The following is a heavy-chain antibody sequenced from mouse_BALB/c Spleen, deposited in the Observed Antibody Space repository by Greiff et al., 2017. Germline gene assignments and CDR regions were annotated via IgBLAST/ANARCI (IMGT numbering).Heavy chain of an antibody. CDR1: GFTFSSYA. CDR3: ASPYDGYSYYYAMDY. Sequence: EVKVVESGGGLVKPGGSLKLSCAASGFTFSSYAMSWVRQTPEKRLEWVATISSGGSYTYYPDSVKGRFTISRDNAKNTLYLQMSSLRSEDTAMYYCASPYDGYSYYYAMDYWGQGTSVTVSS. J-gene: IGHJ4*01. D-gene: IGHD2-3*01. V-gene: IGHV5-9-3*01. CDR2: ISSGGSYT.